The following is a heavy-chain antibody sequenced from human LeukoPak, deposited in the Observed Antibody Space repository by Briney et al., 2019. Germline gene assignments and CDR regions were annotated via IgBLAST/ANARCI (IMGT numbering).Heavy chain of an antibody. V-gene: IGHV1-2*02. D-gene: IGHD6-6*01. CDR1: GYTFTGYY. CDR3: ATDRAACSSENY. J-gene: IGHJ4*02. Sequence: ASVKVSCKASGYTFTGYYMHWVRQAPGQGLEWMGWINPNSGGTNYAQKFQGRVTMTRDTSISTAYMELSSLRSEDTAVYYCATDRAACSSENYWGQGTLVTVSS. CDR2: INPNSGGT.